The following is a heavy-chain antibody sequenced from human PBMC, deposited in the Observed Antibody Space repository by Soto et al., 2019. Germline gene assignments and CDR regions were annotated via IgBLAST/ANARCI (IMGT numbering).Heavy chain of an antibody. J-gene: IGHJ6*02. V-gene: IGHV3-30*18. D-gene: IGHD1-26*01. CDR2: ISYDGSNK. CDR1: RFTFSSYG. Sequence: PGGSLRLSCAASRFTFSSYGMHWVRQAPGKGLEWVAVISYDGSNKYYADSVKGRFTISRDNSKNTLYLQMNSLRAEDTAVYYCAKDLGTIVGATDGMDVWGQGTTVTVSS. CDR3: AKDLGTIVGATDGMDV.